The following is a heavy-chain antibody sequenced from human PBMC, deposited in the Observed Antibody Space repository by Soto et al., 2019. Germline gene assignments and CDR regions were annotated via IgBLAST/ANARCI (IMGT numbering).Heavy chain of an antibody. CDR2: ISAYNGNT. CDR3: ARGYCSGGSCHTDDAFDI. D-gene: IGHD2-15*01. J-gene: IGHJ3*02. Sequence: GTSVKVSCKASGYTFTSYGISWVRQAPGQGLEWMGWISAYNGNTNYAQKLQGRVTMTTDTSTSTAHMELRSLRSDDTAVYYCARGYCSGGSCHTDDAFDIWGQGTMVTVSS. V-gene: IGHV1-18*01. CDR1: GYTFTSYG.